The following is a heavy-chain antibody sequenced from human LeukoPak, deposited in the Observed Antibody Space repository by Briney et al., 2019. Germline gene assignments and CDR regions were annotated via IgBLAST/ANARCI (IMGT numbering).Heavy chain of an antibody. J-gene: IGHJ3*02. CDR2: ISSSSRYI. CDR1: AFTFSSYS. CDR3: ARSVIAVAGYDAFDI. D-gene: IGHD6-19*01. Sequence: GGSLRLSCAASAFTFSSYSMNWVRQAPGKGLEWLSSISSSSRYIYYADSVKGRFTISRDNAKNSLYLETNSLRDEDTAVYSCARSVIAVAGYDAFDIWGQGTVVTVSS. V-gene: IGHV3-21*06.